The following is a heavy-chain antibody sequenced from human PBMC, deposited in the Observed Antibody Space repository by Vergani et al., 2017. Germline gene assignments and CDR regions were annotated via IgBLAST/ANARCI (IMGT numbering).Heavy chain of an antibody. CDR1: GGSFSGYY. J-gene: IGHJ5*02. CDR3: ARGTRVVPAQPTPWFDP. CDR2: INHSGST. D-gene: IGHD2-2*01. Sequence: QVQLQQWGAGLLKPSETLSLTCAVYGGSFSGYYWSWIRQPPGKGLEWIGEINHSGSTNYNPSLKSRVTISVDTSKKQFYLKLRSVTAADTAVYYWARGTRVVPAQPTPWFDPWGQGSLVTGSS. V-gene: IGHV4-34*01.